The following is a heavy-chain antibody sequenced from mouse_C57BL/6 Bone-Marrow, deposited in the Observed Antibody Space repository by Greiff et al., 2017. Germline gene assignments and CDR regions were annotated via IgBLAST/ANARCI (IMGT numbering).Heavy chain of an antibody. D-gene: IGHD2-4*01. CDR2: IYPRSGNT. CDR1: GYTFTSYG. J-gene: IGHJ2*01. Sequence: QVQLQQSGAELARPGASVKLSCKASGYTFTSYGISWVKQRTGQGLEWIGEIYPRSGNTYYNEKFKGKATLTADKSSSTAYMELRSLTSEDSAVYFCARSGIYYDYVRRYYFDYWGQGTTLTVSS. V-gene: IGHV1-81*01. CDR3: ARSGIYYDYVRRYYFDY.